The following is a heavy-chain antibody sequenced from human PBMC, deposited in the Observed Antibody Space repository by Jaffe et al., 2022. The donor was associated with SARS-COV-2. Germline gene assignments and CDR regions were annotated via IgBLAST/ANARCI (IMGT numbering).Heavy chain of an antibody. V-gene: IGHV3-30*18. D-gene: IGHD5-18*01. Sequence: QVPLVESGGGVVQPGRSLRLSCAASGFTFSRYGMHWVRQAPGKGLEWVSFILFDGSSQYYADSVKGRFIISRDNSNNTLFLQMNSLRAEDTAVYYCAKDPQLWFLSRNKLYQYGMDVWGQGTTVTVSS. CDR2: ILFDGSSQ. CDR1: GFTFSRYG. J-gene: IGHJ6*02. CDR3: AKDPQLWFLSRNKLYQYGMDV.